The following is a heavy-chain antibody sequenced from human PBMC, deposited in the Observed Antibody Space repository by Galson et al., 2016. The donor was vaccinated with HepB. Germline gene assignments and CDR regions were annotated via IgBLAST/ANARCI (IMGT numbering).Heavy chain of an antibody. CDR1: GFTFSAYA. V-gene: IGHV3-21*03. CDR3: TTESYSGYDLRPRGYYYYYYMDV. CDR2: ISSSSTYI. Sequence: SLRLSCAASGFTFSAYAMTWVRQAPGKGLEWVSSISSSSTYIYYADSVKGRFTISRDNAKNSLYLEMNSLKTEDTAVYYCTTESYSGYDLRPRGYYYYYYMDVWGKGTTVTVSS. D-gene: IGHD5-12*01. J-gene: IGHJ6*03.